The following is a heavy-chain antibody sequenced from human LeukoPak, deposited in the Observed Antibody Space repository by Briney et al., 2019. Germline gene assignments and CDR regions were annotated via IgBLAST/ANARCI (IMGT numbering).Heavy chain of an antibody. J-gene: IGHJ3*02. CDR3: ARELYYDIGTLPHDAFDI. Sequence: GGSLRLSCAASGFTFRSYAMHWVRQAPGKGLEWGAVISYDGSNKYYADSVKGRFTISRDNSKNTLYLQMNSQRAEDTAVYYCARELYYDIGTLPHDAFDIWGQGTMVTVSS. CDR2: ISYDGSNK. CDR1: GFTFRSYA. D-gene: IGHD3-9*01. V-gene: IGHV3-30-3*01.